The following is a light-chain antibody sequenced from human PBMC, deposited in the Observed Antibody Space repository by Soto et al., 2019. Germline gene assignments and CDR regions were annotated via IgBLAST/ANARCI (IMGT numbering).Light chain of an antibody. CDR2: GNS. V-gene: IGLV1-40*01. CDR3: QSYDSSLSV. J-gene: IGLJ1*01. CDR1: SPNIGAGYD. Sequence: SVLTQPPSVSGAPGQRVTISCTGSSPNIGAGYDVHWYQQLPGTAPKLLIYGNSNRPSGVPDRFSGSKSGTSASLAITGLQAEDEADYYCQSYDSSLSVFGTGTKVTVL.